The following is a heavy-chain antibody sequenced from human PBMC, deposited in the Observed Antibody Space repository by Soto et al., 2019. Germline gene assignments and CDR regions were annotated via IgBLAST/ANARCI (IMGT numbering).Heavy chain of an antibody. CDR2: ISSSSSTI. V-gene: IGHV3-48*02. Sequence: LRLSCAASGFTFSNYNMNWVRQAPGKGLEWVSSISSSSSTIYYADSVKGRFTISRDNAKNSLYLQMNSLRDEDTAVYYCASRYYYDSSGYYYPYYYWGQGTLVTVSS. CDR1: GFTFSNYN. D-gene: IGHD3-22*01. CDR3: ASRYYYDSSGYYYPYYY. J-gene: IGHJ4*02.